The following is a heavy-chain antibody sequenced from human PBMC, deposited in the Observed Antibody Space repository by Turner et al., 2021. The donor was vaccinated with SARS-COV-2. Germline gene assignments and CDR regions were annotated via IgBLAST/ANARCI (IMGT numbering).Heavy chain of an antibody. D-gene: IGHD5-18*01. CDR1: DGSISSNIYY. J-gene: IGHJ4*02. Sequence: QLQLQESGPGLVKPSETLSHTCTVSDGSISSNIYYWSWIRQSPGKGLVWIGSIYYRGDTFYNPSLKSRVTISMETSKNQFSLRLTSVTAADTAVYYCATREYSSGHFDYWGQGTLVTVSS. CDR2: IYYRGDT. CDR3: ATREYSSGHFDY. V-gene: IGHV4-39*01.